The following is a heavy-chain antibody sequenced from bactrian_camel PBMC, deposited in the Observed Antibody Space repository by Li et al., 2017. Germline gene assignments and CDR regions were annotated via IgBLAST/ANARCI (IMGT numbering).Heavy chain of an antibody. Sequence: HVQLVESGGGLVQPGGSLRLSCVVSQWTPGTNCKGWFRQAPGKEREGVAAIYRGGGGNVYYADSVKDRFTISQDNAKNTMHLQMNSLKTEDTAVYYCAAEGSLRGSWPRCFGYWGQGTQVTVS. D-gene: IGHD6*01. V-gene: IGHV3S54*01. CDR3: AAEGSLRGSWPRCFGY. CDR1: QWTPGTNC. J-gene: IGHJ6*01. CDR2: IYRGGGGNV.